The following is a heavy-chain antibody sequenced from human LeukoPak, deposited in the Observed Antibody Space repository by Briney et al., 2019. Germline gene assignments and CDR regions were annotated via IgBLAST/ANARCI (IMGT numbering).Heavy chain of an antibody. Sequence: GGSLRLSCAASGFTFSSYAMSWVRQAPGKGLEWVSYISSSSSTIYYADSVKGRFTISRDNAKNSLYLQMNSLRAEDTAVYYCARVGRYCSSASCHFDYWGQGTLVTVSS. D-gene: IGHD2-2*01. J-gene: IGHJ4*02. V-gene: IGHV3-48*01. CDR3: ARVGRYCSSASCHFDY. CDR1: GFTFSSYA. CDR2: ISSSSSTI.